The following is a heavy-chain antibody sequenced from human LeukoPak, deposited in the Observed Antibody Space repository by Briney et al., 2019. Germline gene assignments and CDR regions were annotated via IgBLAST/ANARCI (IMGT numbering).Heavy chain of an antibody. Sequence: GGSLRLSCAASGFTFSNYWMSWVRQAPGKGLEWVANIKQDRSEKYYVDSVKGRFTISRDNAKNSLYLQMNSLRAEDTAVYYCAKDSGYDHTDYWGQGTLVTVSS. CDR3: AKDSGYDHTDY. CDR2: IKQDRSEK. D-gene: IGHD5-12*01. CDR1: GFTFSNYW. J-gene: IGHJ4*02. V-gene: IGHV3-7*01.